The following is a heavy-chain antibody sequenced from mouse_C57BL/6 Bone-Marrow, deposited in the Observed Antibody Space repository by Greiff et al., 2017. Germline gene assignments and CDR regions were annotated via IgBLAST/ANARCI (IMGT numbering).Heavy chain of an antibody. CDR2: INPYNGGT. J-gene: IGHJ2*01. Sequence: EVQLQQSGPVLVKPGASVKMSCKASGYTFTDYYMNWVKQSHGKSLEWIGVINPYNGGTSYNQKFKGKATLTVDKSSSTAYMELNSLTSEDSAVYYCARRRGITTVVAYYFDYWGQGTTLTVSS. CDR1: GYTFTDYY. CDR3: ARRRGITTVVAYYFDY. D-gene: IGHD1-1*01. V-gene: IGHV1-19*01.